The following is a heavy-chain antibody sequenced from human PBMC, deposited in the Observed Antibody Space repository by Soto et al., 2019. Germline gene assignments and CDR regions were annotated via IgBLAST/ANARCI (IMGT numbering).Heavy chain of an antibody. Sequence: GASVKVSCKASGYTFTSYYMHWVRQAPGQGLEWMGIINPSGGSTSYAQKFQGRVTMTRDTSTSTVYMELSSLRSEDTAVYYCARGGGDIVVVVAATAGGMEVWGQGTTVTVSS. CDR1: GYTFTSYY. CDR2: INPSGGST. CDR3: ARGGGDIVVVVAATAGGMEV. D-gene: IGHD2-15*01. J-gene: IGHJ6*02. V-gene: IGHV1-46*01.